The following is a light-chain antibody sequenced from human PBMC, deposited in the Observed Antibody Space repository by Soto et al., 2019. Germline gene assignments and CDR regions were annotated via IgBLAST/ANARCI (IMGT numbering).Light chain of an antibody. J-gene: IGKJ1*01. Sequence: DIQMTQSPSSLYASVGERVTITCRSSQSISSYLHWYQQKPGKAPKLLIYAASSLQSGVPSRFSGSGSGTDFTLPISRLQPEDFATYYCQQSYSTLRTFGQGTKVEIK. CDR2: AAS. V-gene: IGKV1-39*01. CDR3: QQSYSTLRT. CDR1: QSISSY.